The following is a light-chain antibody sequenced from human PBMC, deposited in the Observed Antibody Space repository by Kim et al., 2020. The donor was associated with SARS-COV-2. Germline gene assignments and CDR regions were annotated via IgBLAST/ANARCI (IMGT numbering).Light chain of an antibody. V-gene: IGKV1-39*01. J-gene: IGKJ3*01. CDR3: QQCYITPFT. CDR1: QSISSH. CDR2: AAS. Sequence: DIQMTQSPSTLSASVGDRVTITCRTTQSISSHLNWYQQKPGRAPKLLISAASTLQGGVPSRFSGSGSGTDFTLTISSLQPEDFATYFCQQCYITPFTFGPGTKVDIK.